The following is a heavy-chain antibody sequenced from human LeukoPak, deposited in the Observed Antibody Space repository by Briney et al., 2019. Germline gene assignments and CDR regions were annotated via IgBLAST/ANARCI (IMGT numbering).Heavy chain of an antibody. V-gene: IGHV3-23*01. CDR1: GFTFSSYA. D-gene: IGHD2-21*02. Sequence: GGSLRLSCAASGFTFSSYAMSWVRQAPGKGLEWVSAISGSGGSTYYADSVKGRFTISRDNSKSTLYLQMNSLRAEDTAVYYCAKDIQRLLGTFDYWGQGTLVTVSS. CDR3: AKDIQRLLGTFDY. J-gene: IGHJ4*02. CDR2: ISGSGGST.